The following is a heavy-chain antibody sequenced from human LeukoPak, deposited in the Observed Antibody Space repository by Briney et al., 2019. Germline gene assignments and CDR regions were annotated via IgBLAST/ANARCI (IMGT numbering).Heavy chain of an antibody. CDR3: AILTYYYDSSGSGPSYAFDI. J-gene: IGHJ3*02. D-gene: IGHD3-22*01. Sequence: SETLSLTCTVSGGSISSYYWSWIRQPPGKGLEWIGYIYYSGSTNYNPSLKSRVTISVDTSKNQFSLKLSSVTAADTAVYYCAILTYYYDSSGSGPSYAFDIWGQGTMVTVSS. V-gene: IGHV4-59*12. CDR2: IYYSGST. CDR1: GGSISSYY.